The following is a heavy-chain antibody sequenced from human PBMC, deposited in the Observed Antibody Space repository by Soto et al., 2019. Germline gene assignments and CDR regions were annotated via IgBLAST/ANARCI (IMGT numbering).Heavy chain of an antibody. CDR3: ARKVGDFNPRAHAFDI. Sequence: PGPSVKVSCKASGGTFSSYAISWVRQAPGQGLEWMGGIIPIFGTANYAQKFQGRVTITADESTSTAYMELSSLRSEDTAVYYCARKVGDFNPRAHAFDIWGQGTLVTV. J-gene: IGHJ3*02. D-gene: IGHD3-3*01. CDR2: IIPIFGTA. CDR1: GGTFSSYA. V-gene: IGHV1-69*13.